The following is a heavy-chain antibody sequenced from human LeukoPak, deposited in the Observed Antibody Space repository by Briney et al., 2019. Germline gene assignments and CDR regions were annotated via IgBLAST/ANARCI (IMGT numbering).Heavy chain of an antibody. V-gene: IGHV4-34*01. Sequence: SETLSLTCAVYGGSFSGYYWSWIRQPPGKGLEWIGEINHSGSTNYNPSLKSRVTISVDTAKNQFSLKLRSLTAADTAVYYCARDHAFRRYYYDSSGTGAFDIWGQGTMVTVSS. CDR3: ARDHAFRRYYYDSSGTGAFDI. CDR2: INHSGST. J-gene: IGHJ3*02. CDR1: GGSFSGYY. D-gene: IGHD3-22*01.